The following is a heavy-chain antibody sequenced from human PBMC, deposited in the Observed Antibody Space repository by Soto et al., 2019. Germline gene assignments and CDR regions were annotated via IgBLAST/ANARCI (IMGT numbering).Heavy chain of an antibody. V-gene: IGHV3-33*01. CDR1: GFAFSTYG. J-gene: IGHJ6*02. CDR3: ARDRRGYHPFLTGYFHSCYYIMDV. D-gene: IGHD3-9*01. Sequence: VGSLRLSCAGPGFAFSTYGMHWVRQAPGKGREWVSVIRFNVNNKTSADPVKGRLTIYRDNSKSTRYLQVNSLRAGDRGVYYCARDRRGYHPFLTGYFHSCYYIMDVCGQRTTVTVSS. CDR2: IRFNVNNK.